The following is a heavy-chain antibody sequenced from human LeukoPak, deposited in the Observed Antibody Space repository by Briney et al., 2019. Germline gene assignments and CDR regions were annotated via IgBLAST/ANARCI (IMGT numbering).Heavy chain of an antibody. V-gene: IGHV4-59*01. CDR1: GGSISSYY. CDR3: AGPARQWGSAPGAYEI. CDR2: IYYSGST. J-gene: IGHJ3*02. Sequence: PSETLSLTCTVSGGSISSYYWSWIRQPPGKGLERIGYIYYSGSTNYNPSLTSRVTISVDTSKNQFSLKLISVTAADTAVYDCAGPARQWGSAPGAYEIWGQGTMVTVSS. D-gene: IGHD3-16*01.